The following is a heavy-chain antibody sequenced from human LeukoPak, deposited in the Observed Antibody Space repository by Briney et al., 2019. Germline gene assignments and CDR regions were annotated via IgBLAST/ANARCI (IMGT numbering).Heavy chain of an antibody. CDR3: ARDFPADY. CDR2: IYYSGST. CDR1: GGSIGSYY. V-gene: IGHV4-59*01. Sequence: SETLSLTCTVSGGSIGSYYWSWIRQPPGKGLEWIGYIYYSGSTNYNPSLKSRVTISVDTSKNQFSLKLSSVTAADTAVYYCARDFPADYWGQGTLVTVSS. J-gene: IGHJ4*02.